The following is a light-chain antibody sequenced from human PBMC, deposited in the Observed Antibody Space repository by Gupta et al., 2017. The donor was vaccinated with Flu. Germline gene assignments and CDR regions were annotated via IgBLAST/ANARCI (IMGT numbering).Light chain of an antibody. CDR3: GTWDGSLSTDV. CDR2: ENN. CDR1: SSNIGNTY. Sequence: QSVLTQPPSISAAPGQSVTISCSGSSSNIGNTYVSWYQQLPGTAPKILIYENNKRPSGIPDRFSGSKSGTSAALGITGLQTGDEADYYCGTWDGSLSTDVFGTGTKVTVL. V-gene: IGLV1-51*02. J-gene: IGLJ1*01.